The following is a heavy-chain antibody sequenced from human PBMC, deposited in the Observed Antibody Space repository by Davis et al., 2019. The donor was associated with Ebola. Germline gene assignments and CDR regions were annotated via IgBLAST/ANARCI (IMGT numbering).Heavy chain of an antibody. CDR2: LYSGGTT. D-gene: IGHD3-22*01. CDR1: GFTFKIYS. V-gene: IGHV3-53*01. Sequence: PGGSLRLSCAASGFTFKIYSMSWVRQAPGKGLEWVSVLYSGGTTYYADSVKGRFTISRDNSKNTLYLQMNSLRAEDTAVYYCARDFSPDSSGSGYWGQGSLVTVSS. CDR3: ARDFSPDSSGSGY. J-gene: IGHJ4*02.